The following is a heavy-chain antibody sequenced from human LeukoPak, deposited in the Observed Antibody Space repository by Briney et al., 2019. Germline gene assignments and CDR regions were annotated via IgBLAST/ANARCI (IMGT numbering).Heavy chain of an antibody. CDR3: ARGRISSGYDYGY. CDR2: INHSGST. V-gene: IGHV4-34*01. CDR1: GGSFSGYY. J-gene: IGHJ4*02. Sequence: SETLSLTCAVYGGSFSGYYWSWIRQPSGKGLEWIGEINHSGSTNYNPSLKSRVTISVDTSKNQFSLKLSSVTAADTAVYYCARGRISSGYDYGYWGQGTLVTVSS. D-gene: IGHD5-12*01.